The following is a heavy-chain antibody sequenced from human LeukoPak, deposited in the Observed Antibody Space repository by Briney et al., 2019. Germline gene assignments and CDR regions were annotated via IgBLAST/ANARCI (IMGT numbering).Heavy chain of an antibody. V-gene: IGHV3-49*04. J-gene: IGHJ4*02. CDR2: IKSEASGGTT. D-gene: IGHD4-17*01. Sequence: HSGGSLRLSCTASGFTFGDYGMSWVRQAPGKGLEWVGLIKSEASGGTTEYAASVKGRFSISRDDSKSIAYLQMNSLKTEDTAVYYCSTTGTIPQSHWGQGTLVTVSS. CDR1: GFTFGDYG. CDR3: STTGTIPQSH.